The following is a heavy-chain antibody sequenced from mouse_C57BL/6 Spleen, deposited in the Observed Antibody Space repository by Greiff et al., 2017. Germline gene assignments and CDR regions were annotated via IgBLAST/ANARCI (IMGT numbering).Heavy chain of an antibody. D-gene: IGHD1-1*01. V-gene: IGHV1-15*01. CDR3: TPYYYGSSYAYYAMDY. Sequence: VQLQQSGAELVRPGASVTLSCKASGYTFTDYEMHWVKQTPVHGLEWIGAIDPETGGTAYNQKFKGKAILTADKSSSTAYMELRSLTSEDSAVYYCTPYYYGSSYAYYAMDYWGQGTSVTVSS. J-gene: IGHJ4*01. CDR2: IDPETGGT. CDR1: GYTFTDYE.